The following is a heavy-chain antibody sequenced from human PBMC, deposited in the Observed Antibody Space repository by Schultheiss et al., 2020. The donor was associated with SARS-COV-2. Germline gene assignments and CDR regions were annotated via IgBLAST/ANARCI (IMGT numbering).Heavy chain of an antibody. Sequence: ASVKVSCKASGYTFTSYGISWVRQATGQGLEWMGWMNPNSGNTGYAQKFQGRVTMTRDTSISTAYMELSRLRSDDTAVYYCARDPSFGYYGMDVWGQGTTVTVSS. CDR3: ARDPSFGYYGMDV. CDR2: MNPNSGNT. CDR1: GYTFTSYG. V-gene: IGHV1-8*02. D-gene: IGHD3-10*01. J-gene: IGHJ6*02.